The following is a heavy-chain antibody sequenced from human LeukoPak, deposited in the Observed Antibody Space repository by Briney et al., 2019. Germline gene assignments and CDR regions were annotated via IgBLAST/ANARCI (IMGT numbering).Heavy chain of an antibody. D-gene: IGHD6-19*01. V-gene: IGHV3-23*01. CDR3: AKYSSGWYSGEYFQH. J-gene: IGHJ1*01. Sequence: PGGSLRLSCAASGFTFSSYAMNWVRQAPGKGLEWVSAITSGGTTYYADSVKGRFTISRDNSKNTLYLQVNSLRAEDTAVYYCAKYSSGWYSGEYFQHWGQGTLVTVSS. CDR1: GFTFSSYA. CDR2: ITSGGTT.